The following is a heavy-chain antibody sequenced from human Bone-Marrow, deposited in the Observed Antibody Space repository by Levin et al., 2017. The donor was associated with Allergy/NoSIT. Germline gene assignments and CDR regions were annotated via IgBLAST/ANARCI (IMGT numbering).Heavy chain of an antibody. J-gene: IGHJ3*02. CDR2: IYHSGST. CDR3: ATRIAVAGTRAGAFDI. V-gene: IGHV4-4*02. Sequence: PSQTLSLPCAVSGGSISSSNWWSWVRQPPGKGLEWIGEIYHSGSTNYNPSLKSRVTISVDKSKNQFSLKLSSVTAADTAVYYCATRIAVAGTRAGAFDIWGQGTMVTVSS. CDR1: GGSISSSNW. D-gene: IGHD6-19*01.